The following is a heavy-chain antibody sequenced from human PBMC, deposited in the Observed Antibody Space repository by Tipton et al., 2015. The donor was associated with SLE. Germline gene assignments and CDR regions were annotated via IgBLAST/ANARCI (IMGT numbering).Heavy chain of an antibody. V-gene: IGHV4-39*01. CDR1: GDSISSSYYY. CDR2: IYYSGST. D-gene: IGHD7-27*01. Sequence: TLSLTCTVSGDSISSSYYYWGGIRQPPGKGLEWIGPIYYSGSTYYIPSLKSRITISVDTSKNQFSLRLSSATAADTALYYCASLGMDYYFDLWGRGTLVTVSS. CDR3: ASLGMDYYFDL. J-gene: IGHJ2*01.